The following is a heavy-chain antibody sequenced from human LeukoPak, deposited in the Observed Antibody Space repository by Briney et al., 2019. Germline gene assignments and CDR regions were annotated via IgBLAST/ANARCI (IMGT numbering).Heavy chain of an antibody. Sequence: SETLSLTCTVSGGSVSSGSYHWSWIRQPPGKGLEWIGYIYHSGSTYYNPSLKSRVTISVDRSKNQFSLKLSSVTAADTAVYYCARGYCSSTSCYAYSGAFDIWGQGTMVTVSS. D-gene: IGHD2-2*01. V-gene: IGHV4-30-2*01. CDR2: IYHSGST. J-gene: IGHJ3*02. CDR1: GGSVSSGSYH. CDR3: ARGYCSSTSCYAYSGAFDI.